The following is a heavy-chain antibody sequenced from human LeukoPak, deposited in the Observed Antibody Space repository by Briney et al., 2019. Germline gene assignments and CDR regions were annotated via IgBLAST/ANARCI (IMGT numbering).Heavy chain of an antibody. CDR2: ITADSGTT. CDR1: GFTFSTKS. Sequence: PGGSLRLSCVVSGFTFSTKSMNWVRQAPGKGLEWGSYITADSGTTYYADSVKGRFTISRDNAKNSLYLQMNSLRDEDTAVYYCASRDYFDYWGQGTLVTVSS. J-gene: IGHJ4*02. V-gene: IGHV3-48*02. CDR3: ASRDYFDY.